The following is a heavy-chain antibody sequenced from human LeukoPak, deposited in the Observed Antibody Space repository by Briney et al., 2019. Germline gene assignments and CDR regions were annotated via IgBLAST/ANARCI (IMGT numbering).Heavy chain of an antibody. CDR2: ISWNSGSI. CDR3: AKDRFCSGAGCSDAFDI. V-gene: IGHV3-9*01. Sequence: GGSLRLSCAASGFTFDDYAMHWVRQAPGKGLEWVSGISWNSGSIGYADSVKGRFTISRDNAKNSLYLQMNSLRAEDTAVYYCAKDRFCSGAGCSDAFDIWGQGTMVTVSS. CDR1: GFTFDDYA. D-gene: IGHD2-15*01. J-gene: IGHJ3*02.